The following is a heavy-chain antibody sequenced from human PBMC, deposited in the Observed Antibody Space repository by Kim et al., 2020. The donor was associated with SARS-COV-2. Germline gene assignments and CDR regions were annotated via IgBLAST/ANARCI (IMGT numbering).Heavy chain of an antibody. J-gene: IGHJ4*02. CDR3: ARVRIGVPGNSFDD. CDR1: GYIFTTYT. V-gene: IGHV1-3*01. Sequence: ASVKVSCKASGYIFTTYTIHWVRQGPGQRLEWLGWINAGNGDRKYSQKFQGRLTITRDTSASTAYMELSSLRSEDTAVYYCARVRIGVPGNSFDDWGQGTLVTVSS. CDR2: INAGNGDR. D-gene: IGHD6-13*01.